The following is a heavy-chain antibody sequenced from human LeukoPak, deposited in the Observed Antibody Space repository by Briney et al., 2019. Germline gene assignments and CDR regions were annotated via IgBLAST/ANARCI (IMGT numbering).Heavy chain of an antibody. CDR2: INPNSGDT. J-gene: IGHJ3*02. V-gene: IGHV1-2*02. CDR1: GYTFTDYY. Sequence: ASVKVSCKASGYTFTDYYMHWVRQAPGQGLEWMGWINPNSGDTNYAQKFQGRVTMTRDTSIYTAYMELSRLRSDDTAVYYCARDGAFDIWGQGTMVTVSS. CDR3: ARDGAFDI.